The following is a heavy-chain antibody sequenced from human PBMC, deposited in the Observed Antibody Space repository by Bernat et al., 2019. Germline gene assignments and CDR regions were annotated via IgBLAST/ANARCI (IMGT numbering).Heavy chain of an antibody. V-gene: IGHV2-5*02. D-gene: IGHD3-16*02. CDR1: GFSLSTSGVG. CDR3: AHSGITCGGVIVRFDY. CDR2: IYWGDDK. J-gene: IGHJ4*02. Sequence: QITLKESGPTLVKPTQTLTLTCTFSGFSLSTSGVGVGWIRQPPGKALEWLALIYWGDDKRYSPSLKSRLTITKDTSKNQVVLTMTNMDPVDTATYYCAHSGITCGGVIVRFDYWGQGTLVTVSS.